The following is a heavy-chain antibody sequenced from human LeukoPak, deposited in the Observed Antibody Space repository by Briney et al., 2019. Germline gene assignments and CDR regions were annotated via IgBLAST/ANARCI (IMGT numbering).Heavy chain of an antibody. D-gene: IGHD3-3*01. V-gene: IGHV4-30-2*01. Sequence: SQTLSLTCTVSGGSISSYDWSWIRQPPGKGLEWIGYIYHSGSTYYNPSLKSRVTISVDRSKNQFSLKLSSVTAADTAVYYCARALYDFRAFDIWGQGTMVTVSS. CDR2: IYHSGST. CDR1: GGSISSYD. J-gene: IGHJ3*02. CDR3: ARALYDFRAFDI.